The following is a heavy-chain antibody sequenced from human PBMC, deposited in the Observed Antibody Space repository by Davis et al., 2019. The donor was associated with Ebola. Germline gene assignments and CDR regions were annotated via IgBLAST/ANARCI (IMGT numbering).Heavy chain of an antibody. V-gene: IGHV4-4*02. CDR1: GGSISSSYW. CDR3: ARSRGIAARRFDY. D-gene: IGHD6-6*01. CDR2: IYHTGST. Sequence: MPSETLSLTCAVSGGSISSSYWWCWVRQPPGTGLEWIGEIYHTGSTNYNPSLKSRVTISVDKSKNQFSLKLSSVTAADTAVYYCARSRGIAARRFDYWGQGTLVTVSS. J-gene: IGHJ4*02.